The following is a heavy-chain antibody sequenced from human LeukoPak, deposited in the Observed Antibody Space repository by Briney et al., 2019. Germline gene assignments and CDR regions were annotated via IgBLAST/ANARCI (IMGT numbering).Heavy chain of an antibody. J-gene: IGHJ4*02. Sequence: SETLSLTCTVSGGSISNSSYYWAWVRQPPGKGLEWIGSIYYSGSTYYNPSLESRVTVSVDTSENQFSLKLSSVTVADTAMYYCARTERHFYESSGYYQYYFDYWGQGILVTVSS. CDR3: ARTERHFYESSGYYQYYFDY. CDR1: GGSISNSSYY. V-gene: IGHV4-39*01. D-gene: IGHD3-22*01. CDR2: IYYSGST.